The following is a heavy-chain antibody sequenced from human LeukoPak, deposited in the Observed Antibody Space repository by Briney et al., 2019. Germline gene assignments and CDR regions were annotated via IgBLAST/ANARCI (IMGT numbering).Heavy chain of an antibody. V-gene: IGHV1-2*02. J-gene: IGHJ5*02. CDR1: GGTFSSYA. Sequence: ASVKVSCKASGGTFSSYAISWVRQAPGQGLEWMGWINPNSGGTNYAQKFQGRVTMTRDTSISTAYMELSRLRSDDTAVYYCARIGTLNWFDPWGQGTLVTVSS. CDR3: ARIGTLNWFDP. CDR2: INPNSGGT. D-gene: IGHD1-1*01.